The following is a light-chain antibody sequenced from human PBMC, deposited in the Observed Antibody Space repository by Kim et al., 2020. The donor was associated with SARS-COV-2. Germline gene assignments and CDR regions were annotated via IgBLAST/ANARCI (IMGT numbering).Light chain of an antibody. CDR3: QAWDSSIYV. CDR1: KLGDKY. V-gene: IGLV3-1*01. J-gene: IGLJ1*01. CDR2: RDN. Sequence: VSPGLTASITCSGDKLGDKYAPWYQQKPGQSPVVVIFRDNRRPSGIPERFSGSNSGNTATLAISGTQAMDEADYYCQAWDSSIYVFGTGTKVTVL.